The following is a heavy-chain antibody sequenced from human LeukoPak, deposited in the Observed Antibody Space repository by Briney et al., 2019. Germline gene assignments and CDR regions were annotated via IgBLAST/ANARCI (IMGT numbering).Heavy chain of an antibody. CDR1: GYTFTGYY. CDR3: AREFYYYDSSGLGAFDP. J-gene: IGHJ5*02. V-gene: IGHV1-2*02. CDR2: INPNSGGT. Sequence: ASVKVSCKASGYTFTGYYMHWVRQAPGQGLEWMGWINPNSGGTNYAQKFQGRVTMTRDTSMSTAYMELSRLRSDDTAVYYCAREFYYYDSSGLGAFDPWGQGTLVTVSS. D-gene: IGHD3-22*01.